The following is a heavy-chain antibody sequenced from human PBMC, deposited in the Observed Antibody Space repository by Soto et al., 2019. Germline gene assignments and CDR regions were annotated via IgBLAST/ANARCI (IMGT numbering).Heavy chain of an antibody. D-gene: IGHD5-12*01. Sequence: QVQLVESGGGVVQPGRSLRLSCAASGFTFSSYAMHWVRQAPGKGLEWVAVISYDGSNKYYADSVKGRFTISRDNSKNTLYLQMNSLRAEDTAVYYCARGRLRGFVDYWGQGTLVTVSS. CDR3: ARGRLRGFVDY. CDR1: GFTFSSYA. CDR2: ISYDGSNK. J-gene: IGHJ4*02. V-gene: IGHV3-30-3*01.